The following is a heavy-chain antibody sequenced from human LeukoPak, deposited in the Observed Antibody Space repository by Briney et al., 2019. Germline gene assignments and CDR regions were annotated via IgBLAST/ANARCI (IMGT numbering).Heavy chain of an antibody. D-gene: IGHD6-19*01. Sequence: ASVKVSCKASGYTFTGYHIHWVRQAPGEGLGWMGWINSNSGGANSAQKYLGRVSMTRDTSISTVYMDLTSLRSDDTAVYYCARDSGSSGWDPTSFLDYWGRGTLVTVSS. CDR3: ARDSGSSGWDPTSFLDY. V-gene: IGHV1-2*02. CDR2: INSNSGGA. J-gene: IGHJ4*02. CDR1: GYTFTGYH.